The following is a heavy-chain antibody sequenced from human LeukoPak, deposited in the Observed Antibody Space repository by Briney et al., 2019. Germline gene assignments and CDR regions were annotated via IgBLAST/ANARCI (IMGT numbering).Heavy chain of an antibody. CDR2: IYYSGST. Sequence: SETLSLTCTVSGGSISSYYWSWIRQPTGQGLEWIGYIYYSGSTNYNPSLKSRVTISVDTSKNQFSLKLSSVTAADTAVYYCARDREGIAVDYWGQGTLVTVSS. CDR1: GGSISSYY. J-gene: IGHJ4*02. V-gene: IGHV4-59*01. D-gene: IGHD6-13*01. CDR3: ARDREGIAVDY.